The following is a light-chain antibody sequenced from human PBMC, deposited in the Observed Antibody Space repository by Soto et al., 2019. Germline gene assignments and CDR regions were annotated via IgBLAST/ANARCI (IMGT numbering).Light chain of an antibody. CDR1: TSNLGAGYD. Sequence: QSALTQPASVSGAPGQTVSISCTGTTSNLGAGYDAHWYQHLPGAAPILLIFDNTNRPSGVPDRFSGSKSGTSASLAISGLQSEDEADYYCQSYDNSLRAYVFGPGTKLTVL. J-gene: IGLJ1*01. V-gene: IGLV1-40*01. CDR2: DNT. CDR3: QSYDNSLRAYV.